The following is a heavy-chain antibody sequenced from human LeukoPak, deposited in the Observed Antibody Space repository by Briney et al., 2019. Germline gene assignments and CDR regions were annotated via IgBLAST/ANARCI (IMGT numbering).Heavy chain of an antibody. J-gene: IGHJ4*02. CDR2: ISSSSSYI. Sequence: GGSLRLSCAASGFTFSSYAMGWVRQAPGKGLEWVSSISSSSSYIYYADSVKGRFTISRDNAKNSLYLQMNSLRAEDTAVYYCARGRFDPSWQKESFDYWGQGTLVTVSS. CDR3: ARGRFDPSWQKESFDY. V-gene: IGHV3-21*01. D-gene: IGHD3-10*01. CDR1: GFTFSSYA.